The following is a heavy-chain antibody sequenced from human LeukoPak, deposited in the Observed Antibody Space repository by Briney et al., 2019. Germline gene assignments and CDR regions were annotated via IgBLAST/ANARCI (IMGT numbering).Heavy chain of an antibody. D-gene: IGHD2-2*02. Sequence: SGTLSLTCAVSGGSISSSNWWSWVRQPPGKGLEWIGEIYHSGSTNYNPSLKSRVTISVDTSKNQFSLKLSSVTAADTAVYYCARGLSDIVVVPAAIRLRGSKGYFDLWGRGTLVTVSS. J-gene: IGHJ2*01. V-gene: IGHV4-4*02. CDR2: IYHSGST. CDR3: ARGLSDIVVVPAAIRLRGSKGYFDL. CDR1: GGSISSSNW.